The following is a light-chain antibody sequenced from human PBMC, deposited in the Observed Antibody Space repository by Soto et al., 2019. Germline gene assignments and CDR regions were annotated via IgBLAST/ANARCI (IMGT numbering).Light chain of an antibody. CDR3: QQYNNWPSVT. Sequence: IMMTQSPATLSVSPGERATLSCRASQSVRGNLAWYQQKPGQAPRLLIYGASTRATGIPARFSGSGSGREFTLTISSLQSEDVAIYYCQQYNNWPSVTFGQGTRQEIQ. CDR1: QSVRGN. V-gene: IGKV3-15*01. CDR2: GAS. J-gene: IGKJ5*01.